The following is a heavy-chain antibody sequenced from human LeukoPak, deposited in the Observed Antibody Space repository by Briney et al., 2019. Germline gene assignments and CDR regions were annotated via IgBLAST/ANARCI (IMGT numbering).Heavy chain of an antibody. Sequence: SETLSLTCSVFGGSISTYFWTWIRQPPGKGLEWIGYIYSSGSTYYNPSLKSRVTISVDTSKNRFSLKLSTVTAADTAVYYCARRPTGDPKFDYWGQGTLVTVSS. CDR2: IYSSGST. J-gene: IGHJ4*02. CDR3: ARRPTGDPKFDY. V-gene: IGHV4-59*08. CDR1: GGSISTYF. D-gene: IGHD7-27*01.